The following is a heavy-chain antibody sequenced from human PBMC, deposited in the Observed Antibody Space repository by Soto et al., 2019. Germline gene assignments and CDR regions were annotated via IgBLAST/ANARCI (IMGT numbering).Heavy chain of an antibody. D-gene: IGHD1-26*01. CDR1: GFTFSSYV. V-gene: IGHV3-30-3*01. CDR2: IFSDGSNK. J-gene: IGHJ4*02. Sequence: VGSLRLSCAASGFTFSSYVMHWVRQAPGKGLEWVALIFSDGSNKYSADSVKGRFTISRDNSKNTLDLQMNSLRAEDTAVYYCARDGIVGATRGYYFDYWGQGTLVTVSS. CDR3: ARDGIVGATRGYYFDY.